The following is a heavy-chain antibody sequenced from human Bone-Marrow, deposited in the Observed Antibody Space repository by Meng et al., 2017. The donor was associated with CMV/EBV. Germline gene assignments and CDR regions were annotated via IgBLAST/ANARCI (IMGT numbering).Heavy chain of an antibody. D-gene: IGHD2-2*02. CDR2: INHSGST. V-gene: IGHV4-34*01. Sequence: SETLSLTCAVYGGSFSGYYWSWIRQPPGKGLEWIGEINHSGSTNYNPSLKSRVTISVDPSKNQFSLKMSSVSAADTAVYYCARDRLYCSSSSCYIIWGQGTLVTVSS. CDR3: ARDRLYCSSSSCYII. J-gene: IGHJ4*02. CDR1: GGSFSGYY.